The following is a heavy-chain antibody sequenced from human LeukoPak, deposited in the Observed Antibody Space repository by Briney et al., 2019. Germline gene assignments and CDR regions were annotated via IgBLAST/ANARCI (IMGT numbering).Heavy chain of an antibody. V-gene: IGHV5-51*01. J-gene: IGHJ4*02. CDR3: ARQGRDYAVPYYFDY. CDR1: GYSFTSYW. D-gene: IGHD4-17*01. Sequence: KPGESLKISCKGSGYSFTSYWIGWVRQMPEKGLEWMGIIYPGDSDTRYSPSFQGQVTISADKSISTAYLQWSSLKASDTAMYYCARQGRDYAVPYYFDYWGQGTLVTVSS. CDR2: IYPGDSDT.